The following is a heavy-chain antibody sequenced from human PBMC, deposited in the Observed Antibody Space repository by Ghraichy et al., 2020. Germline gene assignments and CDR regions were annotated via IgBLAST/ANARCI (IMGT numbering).Heavy chain of an antibody. J-gene: IGHJ6*02. D-gene: IGHD1-26*01. CDR1: GYTFTSYG. V-gene: IGHV1-18*01. CDR3: ARSGESYYYYYGMDV. CDR2: ISAYNGNT. Sequence: ASVKVSCKASGYTFTSYGISWVRQAPGQGLEWMGWISAYNGNTNYAQKLQGRVTMTTDTSTSTAYMELRSLRSDDTAVYYCARSGESYYYYYGMDVWGQGTTVTVSS.